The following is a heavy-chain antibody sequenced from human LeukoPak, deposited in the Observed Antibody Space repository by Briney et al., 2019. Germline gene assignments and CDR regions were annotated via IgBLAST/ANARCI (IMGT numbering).Heavy chain of an antibody. D-gene: IGHD3/OR15-3a*01. V-gene: IGHV3-7*01. CDR1: GFIFSDSW. CDR2: IKTGGSEK. J-gene: IGHJ5*02. CDR3: VRGGTYWTVS. Sequence: GGSLSLSCTASGFIFSDSWMSWVRQAPGKGLEWVATIKTGGSEKFHVASVSGRFSISRDNTKDSLYLQMNGLRVDDTALYYCVRGGTYWTVSWGQGTLVTVSS.